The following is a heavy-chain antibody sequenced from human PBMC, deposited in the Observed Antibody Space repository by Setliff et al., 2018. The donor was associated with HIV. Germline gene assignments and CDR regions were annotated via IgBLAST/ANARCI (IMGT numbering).Heavy chain of an antibody. V-gene: IGHV1-69-2*01. J-gene: IGHJ3*02. CDR1: GYTFTDYY. D-gene: IGHD6-19*01. CDR3: ATGPPLSSGWSQGAFDI. Sequence: ASVQVSCKASGYTFTDYYMHWAQQAPGKGLEWMGRVDPEDGETIYAEKFQGRVTITADTSTDTAYMELSSLRSEDTAVYCCATGPPLSSGWSQGAFDIWGQGTMVTVSS. CDR2: VDPEDGET.